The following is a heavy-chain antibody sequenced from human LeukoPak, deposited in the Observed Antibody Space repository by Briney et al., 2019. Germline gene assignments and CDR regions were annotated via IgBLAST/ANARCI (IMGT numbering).Heavy chain of an antibody. CDR1: GGSISSYY. V-gene: IGHV4-59*01. J-gene: IGHJ4*02. CDR3: ARLVGRRYYYDSSGYKGFDY. D-gene: IGHD3-22*01. Sequence: SETLSLTCTVSGGSISSYYWSWIRQPPGKGLEWIGYIYYSGSTKYNPSLKSRVTISVDTSKNQFSLKLRSVTAADTAVYYCARLVGRRYYYDSSGYKGFDYWGQGTLVTVSS. CDR2: IYYSGST.